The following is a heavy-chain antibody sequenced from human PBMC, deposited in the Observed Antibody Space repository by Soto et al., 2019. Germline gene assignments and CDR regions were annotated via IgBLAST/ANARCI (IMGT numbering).Heavy chain of an antibody. J-gene: IGHJ5*02. CDR2: IYHNGRT. D-gene: IGHD3-10*01. CDR1: GVPISSYDW. Sequence: QVHLEESGPGLMRTSGNLSLTCNVSGVPISSYDWWTWVRQTPGKGMEWIGEIYHNGRTNYNPSLKSRVSLSVDKSKNQFSLNLQSLTAADTAVYYCARGTLIGSSTRNWFDPWGQGTQVTFCS. CDR3: ARGTLIGSSTRNWFDP. V-gene: IGHV4-4*02.